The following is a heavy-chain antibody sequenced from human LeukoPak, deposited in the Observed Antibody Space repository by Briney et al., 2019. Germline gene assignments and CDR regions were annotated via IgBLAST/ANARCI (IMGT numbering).Heavy chain of an antibody. CDR3: ARVYGDYVSYYYYYGMDV. V-gene: IGHV1-18*01. CDR1: GYTFTSYG. D-gene: IGHD4-17*01. J-gene: IGHJ6*02. Sequence: ASVKVSCKASGYTFTSYGISWVRQAPGQGLEWMGWISAYNGNTNYAQKLQGRVTMTTDTSTSTAYMELRSLRSDDTAVYYCARVYGDYVSYYYYYGMDVWGQGTTVTVSS. CDR2: ISAYNGNT.